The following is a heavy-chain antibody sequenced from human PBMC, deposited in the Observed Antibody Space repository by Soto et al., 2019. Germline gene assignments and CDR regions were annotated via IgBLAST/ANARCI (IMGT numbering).Heavy chain of an antibody. CDR2: INSDGSST. CDR3: ARDHCGGDCYYYYYYGMDV. Sequence: EVQLVESGGGLVQPGGSLRLSCAASGFTFSSYWMHWVRQAPGKGLVWVSRINSDGSSTSYADSVKGRFTISRDNDKTTLYLQMNSLRAEDTAVYYCARDHCGGDCYYYYYYGMDVWGQGTTVTVSS. D-gene: IGHD2-21*02. J-gene: IGHJ6*02. V-gene: IGHV3-74*01. CDR1: GFTFSSYW.